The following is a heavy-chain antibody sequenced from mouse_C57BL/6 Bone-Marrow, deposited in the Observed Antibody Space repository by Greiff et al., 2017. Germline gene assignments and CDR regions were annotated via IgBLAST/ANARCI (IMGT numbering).Heavy chain of an antibody. D-gene: IGHD2-5*01. J-gene: IGHJ3*01. V-gene: IGHV6-3*01. CDR2: IRLKSDNYAT. Sequence: EVKLMESGGGLVQPGGSMKLSCVASGFTFSNYWMNWVRQSPEKGLEWVAQIRLKSDNYATHYAESVKGRFTISRDDSKSSVYLQMNNLRAEDTGIYYCTGPPYSNYGGWFAYWGQGTLVTVSA. CDR3: TGPPYSNYGGWFAY. CDR1: GFTFSNYW.